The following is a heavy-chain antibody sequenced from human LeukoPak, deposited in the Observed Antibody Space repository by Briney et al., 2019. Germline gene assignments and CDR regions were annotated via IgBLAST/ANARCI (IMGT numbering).Heavy chain of an antibody. J-gene: IGHJ4*02. D-gene: IGHD3-3*01. CDR1: GVSISTNTW. CDR3: AREIFGARAFEY. CDR2: IFHSGSV. V-gene: IGHV4-4*02. Sequence: SETLSLTCAVSGVSISTNTWWSWVRQTPGKGLEWIGEIFHSGSVNSNPSLESRLTISLDKSKNHFSLELASVTAADTALYFCAREIFGARAFEYWGQGILVTVSS.